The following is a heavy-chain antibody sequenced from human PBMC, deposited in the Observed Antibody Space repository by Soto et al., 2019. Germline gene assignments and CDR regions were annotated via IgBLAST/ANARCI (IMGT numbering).Heavy chain of an antibody. CDR3: AKGIAAVVNWFDP. V-gene: IGHV3-23*01. J-gene: IGHJ5*02. Sequence: GGSLRLSCAASGFTFSSYAMSSVRQSPGKGLEWVSAISGSGGSTYYADSVKGRFTISRDNSKNTLYLQMNSLSAADTAVYYCAKGIAAVVNWFDPWGQGTMVTVSS. CDR2: ISGSGGST. D-gene: IGHD6-13*01. CDR1: GFTFSSYA.